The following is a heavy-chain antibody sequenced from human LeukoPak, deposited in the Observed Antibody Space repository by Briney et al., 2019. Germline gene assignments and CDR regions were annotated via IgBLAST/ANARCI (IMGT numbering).Heavy chain of an antibody. V-gene: IGHV4-34*01. J-gene: IGHJ4*02. D-gene: IGHD3-3*01. CDR2: INHSGST. Sequence: PSETLSLTCAVYGGSFSGYYWGWIRQPPGKGLEWIGEINHSGSTNYNPSLKSRVTISVDTSKNQFSLKLSSVTAADTAVYYCARGKDYDFWSGYYTGVFFYWGQGTLVTVSS. CDR3: ARGKDYDFWSGYYTGVFFY. CDR1: GGSFSGYY.